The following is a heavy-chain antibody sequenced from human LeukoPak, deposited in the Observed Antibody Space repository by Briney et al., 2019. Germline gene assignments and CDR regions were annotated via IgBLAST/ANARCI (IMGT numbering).Heavy chain of an antibody. CDR1: GFTFSSYS. D-gene: IGHD3-3*01. CDR2: ISSSSSYI. CDR3: AREMRGDYDFWSGYEGIDY. Sequence: GGSLRLSCAASGFTFSSYSMNWVRQAPGKGLEWVSSISSSSSYIYYADSVKGRFTISRDNAKNSLYLQMNSLRAEDTAVYYCAREMRGDYDFWSGYEGIDYWGQGTLVTVSS. V-gene: IGHV3-21*01. J-gene: IGHJ4*02.